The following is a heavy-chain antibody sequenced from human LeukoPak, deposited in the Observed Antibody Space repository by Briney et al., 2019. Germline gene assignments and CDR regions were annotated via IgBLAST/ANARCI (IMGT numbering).Heavy chain of an antibody. CDR3: VRVTGGVFDY. CDR2: TYYRSKWSN. D-gene: IGHD2-8*02. CDR1: GDSVSSNTVT. Sequence: SQTLSLTCAISGDSVSSNTVTWNWIRQSPSRGLEWLGRTYYRSKWSNDYAVSVKSQIIINPDTSKNQFSLQLDSVTPEDTAVYYCVRVTGGVFDYWGPGTLVTVSS. J-gene: IGHJ4*02. V-gene: IGHV6-1*01.